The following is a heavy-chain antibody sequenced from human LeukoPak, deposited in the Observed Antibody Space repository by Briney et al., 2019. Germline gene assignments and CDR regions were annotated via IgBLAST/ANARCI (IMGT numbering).Heavy chain of an antibody. J-gene: IGHJ6*02. Sequence: GASVKVSCKASGYTLTSYGISWVRQAPGQGLECMGGISAYNCNTNYTQNLQGRVTMTTDTSTSTAYMELRSLRSEDTAVYYCARGPPAGYGSGTTTYYYYGMDVWGQGTTVTVSS. D-gene: IGHD3-10*01. V-gene: IGHV1-18*01. CDR3: ARGPPAGYGSGTTTYYYYGMDV. CDR2: ISAYNCNT. CDR1: GYTLTSYG.